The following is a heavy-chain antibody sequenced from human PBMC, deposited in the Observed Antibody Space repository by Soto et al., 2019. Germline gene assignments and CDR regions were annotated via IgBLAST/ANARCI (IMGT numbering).Heavy chain of an antibody. CDR3: AREKSGRSDY. J-gene: IGHJ4*02. CDR2: MNPNSGNT. D-gene: IGHD1-26*01. V-gene: IGHV1-8*02. Sequence: GASVKVSCKASGYTFASYAISWMRQATGQGLEWMGWMNPNSGNTGYAQKFQGRVTMTRNTSISTAYMELSSLRSEDTAVYYCAREKSGRSDYWGQGTLVTVSS. CDR1: GYTFASYA.